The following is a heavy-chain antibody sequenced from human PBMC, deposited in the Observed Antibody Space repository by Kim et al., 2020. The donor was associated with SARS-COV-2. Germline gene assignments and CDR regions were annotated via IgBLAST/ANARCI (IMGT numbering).Heavy chain of an antibody. CDR1: GFTVSSNY. D-gene: IGHD3-3*01. V-gene: IGHV3-53*01. Sequence: GGSLRLSCAASGFTVSSNYMSWVRQAPGKGLEWVSVIYSGGSTYYADSVKGRFTISRDNSKNTLYLQMNSLRAEDTAVYYCARDDFWSGTHYYYYYGMDVWGQGTTVTVSS. CDR2: IYSGGST. CDR3: ARDDFWSGTHYYYYYGMDV. J-gene: IGHJ6*02.